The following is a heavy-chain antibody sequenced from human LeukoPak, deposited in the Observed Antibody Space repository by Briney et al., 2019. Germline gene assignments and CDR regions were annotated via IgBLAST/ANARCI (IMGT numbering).Heavy chain of an antibody. CDR3: AREQGTALDY. V-gene: IGHV3-23*01. Sequence: PGGSLRLSCAVSGLTFSDYRMIWVRQAPEKRLEWVAVTAGADDVIQYADSVKGRFTISTDNSKNTVYLQMNSLRAEDTAVYYCAREQGTALDYWGQGTLVTVSS. J-gene: IGHJ4*02. D-gene: IGHD2-21*02. CDR2: TAGADDVI. CDR1: GLTFSDYR.